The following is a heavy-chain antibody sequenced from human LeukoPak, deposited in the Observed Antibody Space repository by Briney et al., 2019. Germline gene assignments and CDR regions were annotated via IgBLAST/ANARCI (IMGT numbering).Heavy chain of an antibody. V-gene: IGHV4-61*05. CDR3: ARGHRGLGY. CDR2: IYYTGTT. J-gene: IGHJ4*02. Sequence: PSETLSLTCTVSGGSISSSSYYWGWIRQPPGKGLEWIGYIYYTGTTNYNPSLKSRVTISVDTSKNQFSLKLTSVTAADTAVYYCARGHRGLGYWGQGTLVSVSS. CDR1: GGSISSSSYY.